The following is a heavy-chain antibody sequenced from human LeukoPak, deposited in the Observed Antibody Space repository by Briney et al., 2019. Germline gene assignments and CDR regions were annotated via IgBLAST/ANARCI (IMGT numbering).Heavy chain of an antibody. CDR2: IKQDGSEK. CDR1: GFTFSSYW. D-gene: IGHD1-26*01. Sequence: GRSLRLSCAASGFTFSSYWMSWVRQAPGKGLEWVANIKQDGSEKYYVDSVKGRFTISRDNAKNSLYLQMNSLRAEDTAVYYCARASIPYSGSYYDYWGQGTLVTVSS. CDR3: ARASIPYSGSYYDY. J-gene: IGHJ4*02. V-gene: IGHV3-7*01.